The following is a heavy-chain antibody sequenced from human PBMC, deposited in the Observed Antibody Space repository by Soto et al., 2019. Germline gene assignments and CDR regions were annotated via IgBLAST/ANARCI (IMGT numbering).Heavy chain of an antibody. CDR2: ISAYNGNT. CDR3: ASAHYYGSGSYYKDYYYGMDA. Sequence: ASVKVSCKASGYTFTSYCISWVLQAPGQGLEWMGWISAYNGNTNYAQKLQGRVTMTTDTSTSTAYMELRSLRSDDTAVYYCASAHYYGSGSYYKDYYYGMDAWGQGTTVTVSS. J-gene: IGHJ6*02. V-gene: IGHV1-18*01. CDR1: GYTFTSYC. D-gene: IGHD3-10*01.